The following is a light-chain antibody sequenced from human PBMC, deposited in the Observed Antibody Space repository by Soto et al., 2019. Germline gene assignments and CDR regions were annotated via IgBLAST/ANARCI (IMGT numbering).Light chain of an antibody. J-gene: IGKJ4*01. CDR2: KAS. CDR1: QSISSW. Sequence: DIQMTQSPSTLSASVGDRVTIACRASQSISSWLAWYQQKPGKAPKLLIYKASSLESGVPSRFSGSGSGTEFTLTISSLQPDDFGTYYCQQYNSWPLTVGGGTKVEIK. CDR3: QQYNSWPLT. V-gene: IGKV1-5*03.